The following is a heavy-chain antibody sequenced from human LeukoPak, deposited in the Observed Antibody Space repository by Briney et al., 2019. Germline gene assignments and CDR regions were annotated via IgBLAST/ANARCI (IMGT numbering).Heavy chain of an antibody. CDR2: IKSKTDGGTT. Sequence: GGSLRLSCAASGFTFGNAWMSWVRQAPGKGLEWVGHIKSKTDGGTTDYAAPVKGRFSISRDDSENTLYLQMNSLRAEDTAVYYCAKQTLLIRTTVTNLDYWGQGTLVTVSS. CDR1: GFTFGNAW. CDR3: AKQTLLIRTTVTNLDY. V-gene: IGHV3-15*01. D-gene: IGHD4-17*01. J-gene: IGHJ4*02.